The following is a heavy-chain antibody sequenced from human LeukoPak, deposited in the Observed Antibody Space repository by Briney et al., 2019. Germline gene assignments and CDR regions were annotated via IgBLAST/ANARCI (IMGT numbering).Heavy chain of an antibody. V-gene: IGHV4-38-2*02. CDR2: VDHGGTT. CDR3: AGSPQGTATTANWLDP. CDR1: GYSITSGYY. D-gene: IGHD4-17*01. J-gene: IGHJ5*02. Sequence: SETLSLTCTVSGYSITSGYYWAWIRQSPGKGLEWIGNVDHGGTTFYNASLKGRVTISVDTSKNQFSLKLISVTAADTAVYYCAGSPQGTATTANWLDPWGQGTLVTVSS.